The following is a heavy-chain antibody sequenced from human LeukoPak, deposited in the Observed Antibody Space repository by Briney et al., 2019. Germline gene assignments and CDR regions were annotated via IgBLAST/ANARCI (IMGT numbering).Heavy chain of an antibody. CDR2: INGNGGTI. Sequence: GGSLRLSCAASGFTFDGYGMHWVRQAPGTGLVWVSVINGNGGTIGYADSVRGRFTISRDNAKNTLYLQMNSLRAEDMAVYYCARGRGSSWLTFDYWGQGTLVTVSS. J-gene: IGHJ4*02. CDR3: ARGRGSSWLTFDY. V-gene: IGHV3-9*03. D-gene: IGHD6-13*01. CDR1: GFTFDGYG.